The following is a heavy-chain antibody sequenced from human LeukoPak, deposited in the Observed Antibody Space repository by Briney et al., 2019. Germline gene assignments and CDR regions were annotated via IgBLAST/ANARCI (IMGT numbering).Heavy chain of an antibody. CDR1: GGSISSYY. V-gene: IGHV4-59*01. CDR3: ARPYYDSSGYHDAFDI. CDR2: IYYSGST. J-gene: IGHJ3*02. Sequence: SETLSLTCTVSGGSISSYYWSWIRQPPGKGLEWIGYIYYSGSTNYNPSLKSRVTISVDTSKNQFSLKLSSVTAADTAVYYCARPYYDSSGYHDAFDIWGQGTMVTVSS. D-gene: IGHD3-22*01.